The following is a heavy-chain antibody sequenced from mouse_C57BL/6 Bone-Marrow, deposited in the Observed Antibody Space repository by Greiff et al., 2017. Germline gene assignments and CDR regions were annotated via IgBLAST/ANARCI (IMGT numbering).Heavy chain of an antibody. CDR2: INPGSGGT. CDR3: ARELFITTVVAPSYYAMDY. Sequence: VQLQQSGAELVRPGTSVKVSCKASGYAFTNYLIEWVKQRPGQGLEWIGVINPGSGGTNYNEKFKGKATLTADKSSSTAYMQLSSLTSEDSAVYFCARELFITTVVAPSYYAMDYWGQGTSVTVSS. CDR1: GYAFTNYL. J-gene: IGHJ4*01. V-gene: IGHV1-54*01. D-gene: IGHD1-1*01.